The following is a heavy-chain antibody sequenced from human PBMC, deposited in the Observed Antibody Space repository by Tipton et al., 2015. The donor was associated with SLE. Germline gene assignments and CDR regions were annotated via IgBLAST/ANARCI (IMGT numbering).Heavy chain of an antibody. CDR1: GASISTEGYS. D-gene: IGHD4-11*01. J-gene: IGHJ4*02. CDR3: ARFDYSNWDDY. Sequence: TLSLTCVVSGASISTEGYSWSWIRQPPGKGLEWIGYIFHTGSAYYNPSLRSRLTISIDKSKNQFSLKLSSVTAADTAVYYCARFDYSNWDDYWGQGTLVTVSS. V-gene: IGHV4-30-2*02. CDR2: IFHTGSA.